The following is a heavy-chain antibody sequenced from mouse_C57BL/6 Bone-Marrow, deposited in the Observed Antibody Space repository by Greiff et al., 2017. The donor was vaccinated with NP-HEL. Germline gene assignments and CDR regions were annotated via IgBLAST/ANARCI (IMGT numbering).Heavy chain of an antibody. CDR2: IYPRSGNT. CDR3: ARWYDGSSYRWYFDG. Sequence: QVQLQQSGAELARPGASVKLSCKASGYTFTSYGISWVKQRTGQGLEWIGEIYPRSGNTYYNEKFKGKATLTADKSSSTAYMELRSLTSEDSAVYFGARWYDGSSYRWYFDGWGTGTTVTVSS. D-gene: IGHD1-1*01. V-gene: IGHV1-81*01. CDR1: GYTFTSYG. J-gene: IGHJ1*03.